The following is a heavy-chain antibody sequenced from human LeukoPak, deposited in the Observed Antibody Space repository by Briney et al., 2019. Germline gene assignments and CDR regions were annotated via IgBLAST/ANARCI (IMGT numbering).Heavy chain of an antibody. V-gene: IGHV1-18*01. Sequence: ASVKVSCKASGYTFTRYGISWVRQAPGQGLEWMGWISAYNGNTNYAQKLQGRVTVTTDTSTNTAYMELRSLRSDDTAVYYCASPRRSYYAGFDYWGQGTLVTVSS. CDR1: GYTFTRYG. J-gene: IGHJ4*02. D-gene: IGHD1-26*01. CDR3: ASPRRSYYAGFDY. CDR2: ISAYNGNT.